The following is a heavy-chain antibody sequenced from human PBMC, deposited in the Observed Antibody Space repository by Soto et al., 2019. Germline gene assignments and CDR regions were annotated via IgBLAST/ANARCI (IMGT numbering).Heavy chain of an antibody. CDR3: ARSTTVPTWGWFDP. CDR2: IYYSGST. CDR1: GGSISSYY. Sequence: QVQLQESGPGLVKPSETLSLTCTVSGGSISSYYWSWIRQPPGKGLEWIGYIYYSGSTNYNPSLKSRVTISVDTSKNQFSLKLSSVTAADTAVYYCARSTTVPTWGWFDPWGQGTLVTVSS. V-gene: IGHV4-59*08. J-gene: IGHJ5*02. D-gene: IGHD4-17*01.